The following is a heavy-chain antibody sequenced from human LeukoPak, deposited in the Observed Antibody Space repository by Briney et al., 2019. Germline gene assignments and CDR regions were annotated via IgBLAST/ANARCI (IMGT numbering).Heavy chain of an antibody. D-gene: IGHD3-22*01. CDR2: IYYSGST. Sequence: SETLSLTCTVSGGSISSYYWSWIRQPPGKGLEWIGYIYYSGSTNYNPSLKSRVTISVDTSKNQFSLKLSSVTAADTAVYYCARDPLPSSYYYDSSVYPYWYFDLWGRGTLVTVSS. CDR1: GGSISSYY. V-gene: IGHV4-59*01. CDR3: ARDPLPSSYYYDSSVYPYWYFDL. J-gene: IGHJ2*01.